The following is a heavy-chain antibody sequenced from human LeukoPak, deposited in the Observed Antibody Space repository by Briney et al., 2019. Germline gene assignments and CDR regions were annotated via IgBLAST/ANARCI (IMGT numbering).Heavy chain of an antibody. J-gene: IGHJ4*02. V-gene: IGHV3-30-3*01. Sequence: GGSLRLSCAASGFTFNNAYMSWVRQAPGKGLEWVAFISYDGNDQYYADSVKGRFTISRDNSKNTLYLQMNNLRAEDTAIYYCARVGSRYCSGANCYDGFWGQGTLVSVSS. D-gene: IGHD2-15*01. CDR3: ARVGSRYCSGANCYDGF. CDR1: GFTFNNAY. CDR2: ISYDGNDQ.